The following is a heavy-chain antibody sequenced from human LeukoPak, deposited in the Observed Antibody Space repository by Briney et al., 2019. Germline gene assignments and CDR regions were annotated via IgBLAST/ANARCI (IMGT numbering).Heavy chain of an antibody. CDR2: IYYSGST. V-gene: IGHV4-39*07. D-gene: IGHD6-13*01. CDR1: GGSISSSSYY. Sequence: SETLSLTCTVSGGSISSSSYYWGWIRQPPGKGLEWIGSIYYSGSTYYNPSLKSRVTTSVDTSKNQFSLKLSSVTAADTAVYYCARGIAAASERAFDIWGQGTMVTVS. J-gene: IGHJ3*02. CDR3: ARGIAAASERAFDI.